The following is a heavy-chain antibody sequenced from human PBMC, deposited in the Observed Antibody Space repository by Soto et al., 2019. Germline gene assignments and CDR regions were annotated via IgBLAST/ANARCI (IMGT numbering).Heavy chain of an antibody. CDR2: IYYSGST. D-gene: IGHD4-17*01. J-gene: IGHJ6*03. CDR3: ARVLRDYPFYYYYMDV. CDR1: SGSISSSSYF. V-gene: IGHV4-39*01. Sequence: KPSETLSLTCTVSSGSISSSSYFWGWIRQPPGKGLEWIGNIYYSGSTYYNPSLKSRVTISVDTSNNQFSLRLSSVTAADTAVYYCARVLRDYPFYYYYMDVWGKGTTVTVSS.